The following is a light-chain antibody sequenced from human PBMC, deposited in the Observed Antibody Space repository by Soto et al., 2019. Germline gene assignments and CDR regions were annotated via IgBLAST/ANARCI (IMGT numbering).Light chain of an antibody. CDR3: SSFTTSYFYV. CDR2: GVT. V-gene: IGLV2-14*01. J-gene: IGLJ1*01. Sequence: SALAQPASVSGSPGQSITISCTGSGSDIGAYNYVSWYQPHPGKAPKLLIHGVTRRPSGVSSRFSASKSAYTASLTISGLQAEDEANYYCSSFTTSYFYVFGPGTKVTVL. CDR1: GSDIGAYNY.